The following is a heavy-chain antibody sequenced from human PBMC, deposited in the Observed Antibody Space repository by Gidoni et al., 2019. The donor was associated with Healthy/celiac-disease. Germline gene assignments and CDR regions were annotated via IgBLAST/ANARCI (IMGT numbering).Heavy chain of an antibody. CDR1: ALPVDVYT. D-gene: IGHD6-13*01. CDR2: ISWTGGSK. V-gene: IGHV3-43*01. Sequence: EGQLLESGGAVDQPGGSLSLSCAATALPVDVYTMHWVRQAPRKGLEWVSLISWTGGSKYYADSVKCRFTISRDDSKNSLYLQMNSLRTEDTALYYCAKDSYSSSSGYFDYWGQGTLVTVSS. J-gene: IGHJ4*02. CDR3: AKDSYSSSSGYFDY.